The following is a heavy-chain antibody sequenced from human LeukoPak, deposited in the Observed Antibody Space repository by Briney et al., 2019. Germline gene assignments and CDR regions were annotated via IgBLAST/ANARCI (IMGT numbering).Heavy chain of an antibody. Sequence: GGSLRLSCAASGFTFSSYSMNWVRQAPGKGLEWVSSISSSSSYIYYADSVKGRFTISRDNAKNSLYLQMNSLRAEDTAVYYCARDSLNGNWFDPWGQGTLVTVSS. CDR1: GFTFSSYS. CDR3: ARDSLNGNWFDP. J-gene: IGHJ5*02. CDR2: ISSSSSYI. V-gene: IGHV3-21*01.